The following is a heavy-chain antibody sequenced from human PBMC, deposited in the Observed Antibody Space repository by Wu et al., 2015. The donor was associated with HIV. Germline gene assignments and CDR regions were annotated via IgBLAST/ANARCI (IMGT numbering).Heavy chain of an antibody. CDR1: GDGFTSYA. Sequence: QVQLVQSGAEVKKPGSSVKVTCKASGDGFTSYAVSWVRQAPGQGLEWMGGINPLFGTTKHVQRFQDRVTFSTDESKSTVYMELSSLRNEDTAVYYCARNTDSVATSLYSLGVWGQGTTVTVSS. D-gene: IGHD5-12*01. CDR3: ARNTDSVATSLYSLGV. V-gene: IGHV1-69*05. J-gene: IGHJ6*02. CDR2: INPLFGTT.